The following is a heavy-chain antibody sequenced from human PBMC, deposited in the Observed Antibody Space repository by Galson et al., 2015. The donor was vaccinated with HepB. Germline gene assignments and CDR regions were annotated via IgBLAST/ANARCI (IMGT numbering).Heavy chain of an antibody. CDR1: GFIFSDSS. J-gene: IGHJ4*02. V-gene: IGHV3-11*06. CDR3: ATTPLLELWLRGYYFEY. CDR2: ISRSISDT. Sequence: SLRLSCAASGFIFSDSSMSWIRQAPGKGLEWVSYISRSISDTKYADSVDGRFTISRDNAKDSLYLQMNSLRAEDTAVYYCATTPLLELWLRGYYFEYWGPGTLVTVSS. D-gene: IGHD5-18*01.